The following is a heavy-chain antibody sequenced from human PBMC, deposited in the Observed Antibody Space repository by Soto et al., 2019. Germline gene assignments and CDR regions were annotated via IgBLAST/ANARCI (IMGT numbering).Heavy chain of an antibody. D-gene: IGHD2-15*01. CDR3: AKCYGCRYAFDV. J-gene: IGHJ3*01. Sequence: EMQLLESGGGLVQPGGSLRLSCAASGFTFSHYAMSWVRQAPGKGLEWVSSISGTDNTKFHSDSVKGRFTISRDNSENTLYLRMNSLRIADTAVYYSAKCYGCRYAFDVWGPGTMVTVSS. CDR2: ISGTDNTK. V-gene: IGHV3-23*01. CDR1: GFTFSHYA.